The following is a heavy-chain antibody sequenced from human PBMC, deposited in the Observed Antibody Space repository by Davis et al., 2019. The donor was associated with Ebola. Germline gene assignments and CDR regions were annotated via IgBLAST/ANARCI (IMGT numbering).Heavy chain of an antibody. Sequence: GESLKISCAASGLNFSHYAMSWVRQAPGKGLEWVSAISGSGGSTYYADSVKGRFTISRDNSKNTVYLQMNSLKMDDTAVYYCTNRKNEYWGQGTLVTVSS. V-gene: IGHV3-23*01. CDR1: GLNFSHYA. CDR3: TNRKNEY. J-gene: IGHJ4*02. CDR2: ISGSGGST.